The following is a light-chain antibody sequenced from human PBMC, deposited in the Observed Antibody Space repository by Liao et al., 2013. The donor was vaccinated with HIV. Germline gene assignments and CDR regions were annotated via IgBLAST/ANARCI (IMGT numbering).Light chain of an antibody. CDR3: QAWDITTGV. Sequence: YELTQPPSLSVSPGQTAIISCSGHALGGKYISWYQHPPGQSPVVLIYQDTNRPSGIPERFSGSKSGNTATLTISGTQAMDEADYYCQAWDITTGVFGGGTKLTVL. CDR1: ALGGKY. J-gene: IGLJ3*02. V-gene: IGLV3-1*01. CDR2: QDT.